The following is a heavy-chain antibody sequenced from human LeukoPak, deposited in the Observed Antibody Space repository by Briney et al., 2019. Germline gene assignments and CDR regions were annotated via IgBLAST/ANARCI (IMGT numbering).Heavy chain of an antibody. D-gene: IGHD3-22*01. CDR2: IYTSGST. Sequence: SETLSLTCTVSGGSISSGSYYWSWIRQPAGKGLEWIGRIYTSGSTNYNPSLKSRVTISVDTSKNQFSLKLSSVTAADTAVYYCARGITMIEPDYYYYYMDVWGKGTTVTISS. V-gene: IGHV4-61*02. J-gene: IGHJ6*03. CDR1: GGSISSGSYY. CDR3: ARGITMIEPDYYYYYMDV.